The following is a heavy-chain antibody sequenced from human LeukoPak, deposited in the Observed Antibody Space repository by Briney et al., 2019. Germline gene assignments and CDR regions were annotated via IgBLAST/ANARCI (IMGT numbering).Heavy chain of an antibody. Sequence: SETLSLTCAVYGGSFSGYYWSWIRQPPRKGLECIGEINHSGSTNDNPSLKSRVTISVDTSKNQFSLKLSSVTAADTAVYYCARVGVVAAIDPYYYYGMDVWGQGTTVTVSS. CDR3: ARVGVVAAIDPYYYYGMDV. CDR2: INHSGST. D-gene: IGHD2-15*01. CDR1: GGSFSGYY. V-gene: IGHV4-34*01. J-gene: IGHJ6*02.